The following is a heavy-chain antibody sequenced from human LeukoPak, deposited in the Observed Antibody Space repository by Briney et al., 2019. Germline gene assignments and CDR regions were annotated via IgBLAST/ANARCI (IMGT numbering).Heavy chain of an antibody. J-gene: IGHJ2*01. V-gene: IGHV4-59*08. D-gene: IGHD6-13*01. CDR3: VRHDYDSSWGLDWFFDL. Sequence: PSETLSLTCTVSGDSIRSYYWSWIRLSPGKGLEWIAYIYYNGRTDYNPSLKRRVTISLDMSKNQFSLNLTSVTAADTAVYYCVRHDYDSSWGLDWFFDLWGRGTLVSVSS. CDR1: GDSIRSYY. CDR2: IYYNGRT.